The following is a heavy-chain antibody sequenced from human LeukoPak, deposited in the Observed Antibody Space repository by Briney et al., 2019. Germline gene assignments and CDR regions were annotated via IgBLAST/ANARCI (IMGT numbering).Heavy chain of an antibody. J-gene: IGHJ6*02. CDR1: GFTFNQHS. V-gene: IGHV3-7*01. Sequence: PGGSLRLSCIASGFTFNQHSMSWVRPAPVKGLEWVASIRPDGSAVFYVDSVKGRFTFSRDNAKNSLDLQMNSLRAEDTAVYYCARFGLPYSIDLWGQGTMVTVSS. D-gene: IGHD3/OR15-3a*01. CDR2: IRPDGSAV. CDR3: ARFGLPYSIDL.